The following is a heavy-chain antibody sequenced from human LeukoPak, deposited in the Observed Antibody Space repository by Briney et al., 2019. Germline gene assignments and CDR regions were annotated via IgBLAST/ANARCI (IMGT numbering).Heavy chain of an antibody. CDR1: GGSISSGSYY. V-gene: IGHV4-61*02. Sequence: SETLSLTCTVSGGSISSGSYYWSWIRQPAGRGLEWIGRIYTSGSTNYNPSLKSRVTISVDTSKNQFSLKLTSVPAADTAVYYCARGGTGYSSSGFEYWGQGTLVTVSS. D-gene: IGHD6-13*01. CDR3: ARGGTGYSSSGFEY. CDR2: IYTSGST. J-gene: IGHJ4*02.